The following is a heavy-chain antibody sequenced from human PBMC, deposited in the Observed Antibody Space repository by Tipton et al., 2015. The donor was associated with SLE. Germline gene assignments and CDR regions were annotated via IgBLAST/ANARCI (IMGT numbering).Heavy chain of an antibody. CDR2: MHYTGRI. J-gene: IGHJ4*02. CDR1: GDSIRSGNNN. Sequence: TLSLTCTVSGDSIRSGNNNWGWIRQPPGKGLEWIASMHYTGRIYYNLSLKSRVTISIDSSNNQFSLRLSSVTAADTAVYFCARETTHTSNWRFDFRGPGTLVTVSS. V-gene: IGHV4-39*07. CDR3: ARETTHTSNWRFDF. D-gene: IGHD6-13*01.